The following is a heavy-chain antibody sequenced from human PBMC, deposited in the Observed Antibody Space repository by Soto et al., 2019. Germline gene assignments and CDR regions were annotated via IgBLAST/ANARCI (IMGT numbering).Heavy chain of an antibody. CDR2: IVVGSGNT. Sequence: SVKVSCKASGFTFTSSAMQWVRQARGQRLEWIGWIVVGSGNTNYAQKFQERVTITRDMSTSKAYMELSSLRSEDTAVYYCAENLIINEKTSEDAFDIWGQRTMVTVSS. D-gene: IGHD3-16*01. V-gene: IGHV1-58*02. J-gene: IGHJ3*02. CDR1: GFTFTSSA. CDR3: AENLIINEKTSEDAFDI.